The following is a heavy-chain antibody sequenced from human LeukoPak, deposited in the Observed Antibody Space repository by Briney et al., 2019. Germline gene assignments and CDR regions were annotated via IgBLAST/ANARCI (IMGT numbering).Heavy chain of an antibody. Sequence: ASVKVSCKASGYTFTSYGISWVRQAPGQGLEWMGWISAYNGNTNYAQKFQGRVTMTRDTSISTAYMELSRLRSDDTAVYYCARGFEFVLRFLEWLPPDDYWGQGTLVTVSS. D-gene: IGHD3-3*01. J-gene: IGHJ4*02. CDR1: GYTFTSYG. CDR3: ARGFEFVLRFLEWLPPDDY. V-gene: IGHV1-18*01. CDR2: ISAYNGNT.